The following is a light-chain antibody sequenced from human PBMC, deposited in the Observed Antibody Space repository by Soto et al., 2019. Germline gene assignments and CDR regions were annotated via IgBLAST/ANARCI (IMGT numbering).Light chain of an antibody. J-gene: IGKJ1*01. V-gene: IGKV3-20*01. CDR2: NAS. CDR3: QQFGSPWT. CDR1: QSIDSDY. Sequence: EIVLTQSPGTLSLSPGERASLSCRASQSIDSDYLAWYQQKPGQAPMLLIYNASRRATGIPARFSGSGSGTDFTLTISRLEPEDIALYFCQQFGSPWTFGQGTKVEIK.